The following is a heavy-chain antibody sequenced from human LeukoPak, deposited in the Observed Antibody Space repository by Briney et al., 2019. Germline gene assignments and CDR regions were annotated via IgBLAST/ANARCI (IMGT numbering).Heavy chain of an antibody. J-gene: IGHJ4*02. CDR2: IYYSGST. D-gene: IGHD4/OR15-4a*01. CDR1: GGSISSSSYY. CDR3: ARQQEGALDY. Sequence: ETLSLTCTVSGGSISSSSYYCGWIRQPPGKGLEWIGSIYYSGSTYYNPSLKSRVTISVDTSKNQFSLKLSSVTAADTAVYYCARQQEGALDYWGQGTLVTVSS. V-gene: IGHV4-39*01.